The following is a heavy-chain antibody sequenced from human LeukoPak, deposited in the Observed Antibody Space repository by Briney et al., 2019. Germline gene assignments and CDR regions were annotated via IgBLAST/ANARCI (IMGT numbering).Heavy chain of an antibody. V-gene: IGHV4-39*01. CDR2: IYHSGSI. Sequence: SETLSLTCTVSGDSLGSGMYYWGWIRQAPGKGLTWIGSIYHSGSIFYNASFESRVAMSVDPSNNQFSLRLTSVTAADTAVYYCARRRSSYFDYWGQGTLVTVSS. CDR3: ARRRSSYFDY. CDR1: GDSLGSGMYY. J-gene: IGHJ4*02.